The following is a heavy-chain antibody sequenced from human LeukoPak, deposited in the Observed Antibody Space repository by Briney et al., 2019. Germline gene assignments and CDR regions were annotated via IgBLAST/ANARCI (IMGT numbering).Heavy chain of an antibody. CDR3: ARAYSNRLLEPSPYYYYYYMDV. J-gene: IGHJ6*03. Sequence: SETLSLTCTVSGGSISSYYWSWIRQPPGKGLEWIGYIYYSGSTNYNPSLKSRVTISVDTSKNQFSLKLSSVTAADTAVYYCARAYSNRLLEPSPYYYYYYMDVWGKGTTVTVSS. D-gene: IGHD4-11*01. CDR2: IYYSGST. V-gene: IGHV4-59*08. CDR1: GGSISSYY.